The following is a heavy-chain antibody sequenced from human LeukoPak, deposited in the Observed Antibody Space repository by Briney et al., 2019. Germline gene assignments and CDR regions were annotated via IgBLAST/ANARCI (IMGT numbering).Heavy chain of an antibody. D-gene: IGHD5-24*01. J-gene: IGHJ4*02. Sequence: GGSLRLSXAASGFTFSSYWMSWVRQAPGKGLEWVANIKQDGSEKYYVDSVKGRFTISRDNAKNSLYLQMNSLRAEDTAVYYCARERDGYNYGYYFDYWGQGTLVTVSS. V-gene: IGHV3-7*01. CDR1: GFTFSSYW. CDR2: IKQDGSEK. CDR3: ARERDGYNYGYYFDY.